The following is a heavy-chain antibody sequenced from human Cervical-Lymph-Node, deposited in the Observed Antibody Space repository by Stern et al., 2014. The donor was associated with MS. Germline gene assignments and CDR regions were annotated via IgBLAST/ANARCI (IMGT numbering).Heavy chain of an antibody. CDR1: GYTFTSYW. J-gene: IGHJ4*02. Sequence: EVQLVESGPEVKRPGESLKISCQASGYTFTSYWIGSVRQMPGTGMGGIAIIVPGGSEIRYNPSFKGQVTNSAEKSRRTAYLQGKNRKASDTAIYYCARQRYFDYWGQGTLVTVSS. V-gene: IGHV5-51*01. CDR2: IVPGGSEI. CDR3: ARQRYFDY.